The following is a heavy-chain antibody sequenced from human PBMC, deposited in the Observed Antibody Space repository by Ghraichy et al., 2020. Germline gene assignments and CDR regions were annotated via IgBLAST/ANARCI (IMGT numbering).Heavy chain of an antibody. V-gene: IGHV3-20*01. CDR3: ARAVYYYDSSGYSYNWFDP. D-gene: IGHD3-22*01. Sequence: GGSLRLSCAASGFTFDDYGMSWVRQAPGKGLEWVSGINWNGGSTGYADSVKGRFTISRDNAKNSLYLQMNSLRAEDTALYHCARAVYYYDSSGYSYNWFDPWGQGTLVTVSS. CDR2: INWNGGST. CDR1: GFTFDDYG. J-gene: IGHJ5*02.